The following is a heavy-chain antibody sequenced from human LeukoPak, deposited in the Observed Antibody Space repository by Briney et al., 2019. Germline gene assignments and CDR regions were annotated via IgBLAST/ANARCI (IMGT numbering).Heavy chain of an antibody. D-gene: IGHD2-2*01. CDR1: GGTFSSYA. CDR3: ARGVEPPAPRYYYYYMDV. Sequence: ASVKVSCKASGGTFSSYAISWVRQAPGQGLEWMGGIIPIFGTANYAQKFQGRVTITADESTSTAYMELSSLRSEDTAVYYCARGVEPPAPRYYYYYMDVWGKGTTVTVSS. V-gene: IGHV1-69*13. CDR2: IIPIFGTA. J-gene: IGHJ6*03.